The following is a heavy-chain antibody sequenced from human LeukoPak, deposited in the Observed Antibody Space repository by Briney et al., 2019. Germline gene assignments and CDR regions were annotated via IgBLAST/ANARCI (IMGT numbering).Heavy chain of an antibody. Sequence: GGSLRLSCAASGFTFDDYAMHWVRQAPGKGLEWVSLISGDGGSTYYADSVKGRFTISRDNSKNSLYLQMNSLRTEDTALYYCAKDAYYDSTTPAGNWFDPWGQGTLVTVSS. CDR3: AKDAYYDSTTPAGNWFDP. J-gene: IGHJ5*01. CDR2: ISGDGGST. D-gene: IGHD3-22*01. V-gene: IGHV3-43*02. CDR1: GFTFDDYA.